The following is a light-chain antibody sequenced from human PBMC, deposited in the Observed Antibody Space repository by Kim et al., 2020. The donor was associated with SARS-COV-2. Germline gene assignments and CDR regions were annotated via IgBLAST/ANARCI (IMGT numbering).Light chain of an antibody. V-gene: IGLV4-69*01. CDR2: LNSDGSH. CDR3: QTWDTGIRV. Sequence: ASVKLTCTLSSGHSTYAIAWHQQQPEKGPRYLMKLNSDGSHNKGDGIPDRFSGSSSGAERYLTISSLQSEDEADYYCQTWDTGIRVFGGGTQLTVL. CDR1: SGHSTYA. J-gene: IGLJ2*01.